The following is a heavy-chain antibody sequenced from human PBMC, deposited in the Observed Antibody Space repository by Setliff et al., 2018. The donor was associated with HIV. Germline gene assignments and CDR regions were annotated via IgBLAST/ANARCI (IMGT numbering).Heavy chain of an antibody. CDR3: ALADGLRSFDWVYYYYMDV. Sequence: SVKVSCKASGTTFGNQAISWVRQAPGQGLEWMGGIIPIHGIPNYAQKFQGRVTISADKSTSTAYMELSSLRSDDTAMYYCALADGLRSFDWVYYYYMDVWGKGTTVTVSS. CDR1: GTTFGNQA. D-gene: IGHD3-9*01. CDR2: IIPIHGIP. V-gene: IGHV1-69*10. J-gene: IGHJ6*03.